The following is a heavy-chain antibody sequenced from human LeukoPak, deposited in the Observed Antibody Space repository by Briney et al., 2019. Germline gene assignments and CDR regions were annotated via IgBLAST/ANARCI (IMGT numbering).Heavy chain of an antibody. CDR1: GFTFSSYA. D-gene: IGHD3-9*01. J-gene: IGHJ4*02. CDR2: ISGSGGST. Sequence: PGGSLRLSCAASGFTFSSYAMSWVRQAPGKGLEWVSAISGSGGSTYYADSVKGRFTIPRDNSKNTLYLQMNSLRAEDTAVYYCAKPLNYDILTGWGYWGQGTLVTVSS. CDR3: AKPLNYDILTGWGY. V-gene: IGHV3-23*01.